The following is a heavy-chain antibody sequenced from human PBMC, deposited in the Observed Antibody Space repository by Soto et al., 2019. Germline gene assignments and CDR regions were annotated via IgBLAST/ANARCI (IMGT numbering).Heavy chain of an antibody. CDR3: AKSRGSENNGMDV. V-gene: IGHV3-30*18. CDR2: ISYDGSNK. Sequence: QVQLVESGGGVVQPGRSLRLSCAASGFTFSSYGMHWVRQAPGKGLEWVAVISYDGSNKYYADSVKGRFTISRDNSKNTLYLQMNSLRAEDTAVYYCAKSRGSENNGMDVWGQGTTVTVSS. J-gene: IGHJ6*02. CDR1: GFTFSSYG. D-gene: IGHD3-10*01.